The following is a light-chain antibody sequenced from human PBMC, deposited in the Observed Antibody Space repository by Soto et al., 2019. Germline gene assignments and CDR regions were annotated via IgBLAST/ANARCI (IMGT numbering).Light chain of an antibody. Sequence: EIVLPQSPGTLSLSPGERATLSCRASQSISSPYLAWYQQKPGQAPRLLIDGASSRATGVPDRFSGSGSGTDFTLTISSLEPEDFAVYYCQQRSNWPPTFGQGTRLEIK. CDR3: QQRSNWPPT. CDR2: GAS. V-gene: IGKV3D-20*02. CDR1: QSISSPY. J-gene: IGKJ5*01.